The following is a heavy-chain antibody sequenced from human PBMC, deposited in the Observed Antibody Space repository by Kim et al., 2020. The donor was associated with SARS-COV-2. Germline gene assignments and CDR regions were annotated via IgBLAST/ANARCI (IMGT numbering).Heavy chain of an antibody. CDR1: GFTFSSYA. J-gene: IGHJ3*02. V-gene: IGHV3-23*01. CDR2: ISGSGGST. D-gene: IGHD4-17*01. CDR3: ANYRDDIYGDYGTDAFDI. Sequence: GGSLRLSCAASGFTFSSYAMSWVRQAPGKGLEWVSAISGSGGSTYYADSVKGRFTISRDNSKNTLYLQMNSLRAEDTAVYYCANYRDDIYGDYGTDAFDIWGQGTMVTVSS.